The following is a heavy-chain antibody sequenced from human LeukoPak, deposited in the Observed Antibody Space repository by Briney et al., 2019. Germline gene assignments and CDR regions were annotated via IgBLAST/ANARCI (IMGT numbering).Heavy chain of an antibody. V-gene: IGHV1-46*01. D-gene: IGHD3-22*01. J-gene: IGHJ6*02. Sequence: GASVKVSCKASGYTFTSYYMHWVRQAPGQGLEWMGIINPSGGSTSYAQKFQGRVTMTRDTSTSTVYMELSSLRSEDTAVYYCARVGPYGSSGPTPYYYYGMDVWGQGTTVTVSS. CDR2: INPSGGST. CDR1: GYTFTSYY. CDR3: ARVGPYGSSGPTPYYYYGMDV.